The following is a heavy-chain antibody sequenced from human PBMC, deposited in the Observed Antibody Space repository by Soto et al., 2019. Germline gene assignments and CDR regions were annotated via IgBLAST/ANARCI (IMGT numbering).Heavy chain of an antibody. J-gene: IGHJ4*02. Sequence: EVQLLESGGGLVQPGGSLRLSCAASGFTFSSYAMSWVRQAPGKGLEWVSAISGSGGSTYYADSVKGRFTISRDNSKDTLYLQMNSRRAEDTAVYYCVSITMKTGGGGQGTLVTVSS. V-gene: IGHV3-23*01. CDR2: ISGSGGST. D-gene: IGHD3-22*01. CDR1: GFTFSSYA. CDR3: VSITMKTGG.